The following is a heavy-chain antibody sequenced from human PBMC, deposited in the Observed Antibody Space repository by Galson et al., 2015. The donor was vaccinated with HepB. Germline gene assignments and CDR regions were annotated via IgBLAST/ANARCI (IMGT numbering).Heavy chain of an antibody. CDR1: SGSVSSYS. CDR3: VRVIGGWYGYFDL. V-gene: IGHV4-59*02. D-gene: IGHD6-19*01. CDR2: VSYSGST. Sequence: SETLSLTCTVASGSVSSYSWSWIRQPPGKGLEWIGYVSYSGSTNFNPSLQSRVTISIDMSKNHVSLKLTSVTTADTAMYYCVRVIGGWYGYFDLWGRGTLVTVSS. J-gene: IGHJ2*01.